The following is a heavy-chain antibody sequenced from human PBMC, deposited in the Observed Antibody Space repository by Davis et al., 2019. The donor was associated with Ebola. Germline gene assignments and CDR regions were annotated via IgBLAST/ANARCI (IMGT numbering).Heavy chain of an antibody. J-gene: IGHJ4*02. Sequence: GESLKISCAASGFTFSSYAMSWVRQAPGKGLEWVSAISGSGGSTYYADSVKGRFTISRDNSKNTLYLQMNSLRAEDTAVYYCARDSSSWFAYFDYWGQGTLVTVSS. CDR3: ARDSSSWFAYFDY. V-gene: IGHV3-23*01. CDR2: ISGSGGST. D-gene: IGHD6-13*01. CDR1: GFTFSSYA.